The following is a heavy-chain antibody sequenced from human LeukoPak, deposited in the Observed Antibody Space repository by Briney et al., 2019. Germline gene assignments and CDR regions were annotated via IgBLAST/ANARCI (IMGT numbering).Heavy chain of an antibody. CDR3: AKDRYSSSFENWFDP. CDR1: GFSFTTHA. J-gene: IGHJ5*02. V-gene: IGHV3-23*01. Sequence: GGSLRLSCIASGFSFTTHAMGWVRQAPGKGLEWVSHISGSGGSTKYSGSVKGRFTISRDNSKNTLYLQMNSLRAEDTAVYYCAKDRYSSSFENWFDPWGQGTLVTVSS. CDR2: ISGSGGST. D-gene: IGHD6-6*01.